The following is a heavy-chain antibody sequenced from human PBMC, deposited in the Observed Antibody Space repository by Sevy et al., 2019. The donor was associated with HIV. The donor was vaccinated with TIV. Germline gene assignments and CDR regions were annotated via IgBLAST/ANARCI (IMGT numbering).Heavy chain of an antibody. CDR3: AREDYGSGSYPGYYYGMDV. D-gene: IGHD3-10*01. V-gene: IGHV1-18*01. CDR2: ISAYNGNT. CDR1: GYTFTSYG. J-gene: IGHJ6*02. Sequence: ASVKVSCKASGYTFTSYGISWVRQAPRQGLEWMGWISAYNGNTNYAQKLQGRVTMTTDTSTSTAYMELRSLRSDDTAVYYCAREDYGSGSYPGYYYGMDVWGQGTTVTVSS.